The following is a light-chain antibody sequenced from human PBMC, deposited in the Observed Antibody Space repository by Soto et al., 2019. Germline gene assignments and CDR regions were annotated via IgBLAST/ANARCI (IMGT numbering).Light chain of an antibody. CDR2: SVS. J-gene: IGKJ2*01. Sequence: EVVLTQSPGTLSLSPGEGATLSCRASQSVRGSSFAWYQQKPGQAPRLLIYSVSSRATGIPDRFSGSGSGTDFTLTISRLEPEDFAVYYCQQYGSSPYTFGLGTKLEIK. V-gene: IGKV3-20*01. CDR1: QSVRGSS. CDR3: QQYGSSPYT.